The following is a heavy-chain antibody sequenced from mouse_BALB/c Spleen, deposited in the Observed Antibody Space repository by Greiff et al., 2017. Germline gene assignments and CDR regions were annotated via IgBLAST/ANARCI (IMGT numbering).Heavy chain of an antibody. Sequence: EVKLVESGGGLVKPGGSLKLSCAASGFTFSSYTMSWVRQTPEKRLEWVATISSGGSYTYYPDSVKGRFTISRDNAKNTLYLQMSSLKSEDTAMYYCTRDGGLLPYYWGQGTTLTVSS. CDR3: TRDGGLLPYY. D-gene: IGHD2-3*01. CDR2: ISSGGSYT. J-gene: IGHJ2*01. V-gene: IGHV5-6-4*01. CDR1: GFTFSSYT.